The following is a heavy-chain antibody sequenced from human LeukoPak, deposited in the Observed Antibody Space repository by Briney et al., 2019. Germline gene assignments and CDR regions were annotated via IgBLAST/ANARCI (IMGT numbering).Heavy chain of an antibody. V-gene: IGHV1-2*06. CDR2: INPNSGGT. CDR1: GYTFTSYG. Sequence: ASVKVSCKASGYTFTSYGISWVRQAPGQGLEWMGRINPNSGGTNYAQKFQGRGTMTRDTSISTAYMELSRLRSDDTAGYYCASELTATDYWGQGTLVTVSS. J-gene: IGHJ4*02. CDR3: ASELTATDY.